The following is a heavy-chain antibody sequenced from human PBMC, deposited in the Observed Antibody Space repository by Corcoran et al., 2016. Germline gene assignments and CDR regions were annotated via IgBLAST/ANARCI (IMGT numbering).Heavy chain of an antibody. V-gene: IGHV1-18*01. CDR3: ARGQITMMARGAFDI. D-gene: IGHD3-22*01. Sequence: QVQLVQSGAEVKKPGASVKVSCKASGYTFTSYGISWVRQAPGQGLEWMGWISAYNGNTNYAQKLQGRVTMTTGTSTSTDYMELRSLRSDDTAVFYCARGQITMMARGAFDIWGQGTMVTVSA. CDR2: ISAYNGNT. CDR1: GYTFTSYG. J-gene: IGHJ3*02.